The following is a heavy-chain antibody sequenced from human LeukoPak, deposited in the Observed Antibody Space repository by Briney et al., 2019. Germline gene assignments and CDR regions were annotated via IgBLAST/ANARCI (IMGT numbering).Heavy chain of an antibody. Sequence: PGRSLRLSCAASGFTVSSNYMSWVRQAPGKGLEWVSVIYSGGSTYYADSVKGRFTISRDNSKNTLYLQMNSLRAEDTAVYYCARLYDGSGLLTDWGQGTLVTVSS. CDR1: GFTVSSNY. CDR3: ARLYDGSGLLTD. D-gene: IGHD3-22*01. CDR2: IYSGGST. J-gene: IGHJ4*02. V-gene: IGHV3-53*01.